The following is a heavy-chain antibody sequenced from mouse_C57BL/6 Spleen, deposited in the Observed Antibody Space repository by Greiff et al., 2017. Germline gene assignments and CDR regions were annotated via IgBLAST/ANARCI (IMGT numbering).Heavy chain of an antibody. CDR2: IHPNSGST. Sequence: QVQLQQSGAELVKPGASVKLSCKASGYTFTSYWMHWVKQRPGQGLEWIGMIHPNSGSTNYNEKFKSKATLTVDKSSSTAYMQLSSLTSEDSAVYYCPRSTAWFAYWGQGTLVTVSA. CDR3: PRSTAWFAY. V-gene: IGHV1-64*01. J-gene: IGHJ3*01. CDR1: GYTFTSYW.